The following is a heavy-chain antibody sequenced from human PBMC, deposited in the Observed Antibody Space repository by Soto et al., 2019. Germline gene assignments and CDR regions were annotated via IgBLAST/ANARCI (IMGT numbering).Heavy chain of an antibody. CDR3: ASGYCTSTSCSHYYYYYMDV. CDR2: ISSTSSYI. CDR1: GFNFSSFS. J-gene: IGHJ6*03. Sequence: GSLRRSCAASGFNFSSFSMNWVRQATGKGLEWVSSISSTSSYIYYADSVKGRFTMSRDNAKNSLYLQMNSLRAEDTALYYCASGYCTSTSCSHYYYYYMDVWGKGTTVTVSS. V-gene: IGHV3-21*01. D-gene: IGHD2-2*03.